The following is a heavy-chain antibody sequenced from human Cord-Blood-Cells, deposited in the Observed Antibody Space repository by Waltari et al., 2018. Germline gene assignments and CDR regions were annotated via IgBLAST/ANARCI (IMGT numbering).Heavy chain of an antibody. D-gene: IGHD6-13*01. CDR3: ARREAAAGTFRYYYYGMDV. Sequence: EVQLVQSGAEVKKPGESLKISCKGSGYSFTSYWTGWVRQLPGTGLEWMGIIYPGDSDTRYSPSFQGQVTISADKSISTAYLQWSSLKASDTAMYYCARREAAAGTFRYYYYGMDVWGQGTTVTVSS. CDR1: GYSFTSYW. V-gene: IGHV5-51*03. J-gene: IGHJ6*02. CDR2: IYPGDSDT.